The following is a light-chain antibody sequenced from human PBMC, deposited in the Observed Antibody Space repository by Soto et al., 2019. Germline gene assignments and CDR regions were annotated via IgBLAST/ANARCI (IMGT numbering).Light chain of an antibody. CDR2: SNN. J-gene: IGLJ2*01. CDR1: SSNIKTNG. V-gene: IGLV1-44*01. Sequence: QSVLTQPPSASGIPGQRVTISCSGGSSNIKTNGVSWYQQVPGAAPKLLIYSNNQRPSGAPDRFSGSKSGTSASLAISGLQSEDEATYHCATWDDSLNGLIFGGGTKVTVL. CDR3: ATWDDSLNGLI.